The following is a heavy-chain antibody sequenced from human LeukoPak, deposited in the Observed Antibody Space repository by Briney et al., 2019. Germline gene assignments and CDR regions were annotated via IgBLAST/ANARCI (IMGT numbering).Heavy chain of an antibody. V-gene: IGHV3-23*01. CDR1: GFTFSNYA. Sequence: GGSLRLSCVASGFTFSNYAMSWVRQAPGKGLEWVSAITGSGTNRYYADSLKGRFTTSRDNSKNTVFLQMNSLRHEDTAIYYCVIWGDYDVLTGYYVPDYWGQGTLVTVAS. CDR3: VIWGDYDVLTGYYVPDY. D-gene: IGHD3-9*01. CDR2: ITGSGTNR. J-gene: IGHJ4*02.